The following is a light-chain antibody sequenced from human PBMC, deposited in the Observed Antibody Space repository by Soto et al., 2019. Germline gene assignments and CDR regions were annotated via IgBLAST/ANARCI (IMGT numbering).Light chain of an antibody. J-gene: IGKJ5*01. CDR2: AAS. CDR1: QDISDW. Sequence: DIQMTQSPSSVSASVGDRVTITCRASQDISDWLAWYQQKPGKAPRLLIFAASNLHTEVPSRFSGSGSGTEFTLTISSLQPDDFATYYCQQYNSYAITFGQGTRLEIK. CDR3: QQYNSYAIT. V-gene: IGKV1D-16*01.